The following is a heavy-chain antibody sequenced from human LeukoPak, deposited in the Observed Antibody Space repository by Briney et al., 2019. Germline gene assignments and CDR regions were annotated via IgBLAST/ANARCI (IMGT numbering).Heavy chain of an antibody. CDR3: AGLLSTVTTWNFDY. J-gene: IGHJ4*02. Sequence: PSETLSLTCTVSGGSISSNTHNWAWIRQPPGKGLEWIGSIYYTGNTYYKPSLKSRVTISVDTSENQFSLKVSSATAADTAVYYCAGLLSTVTTWNFDYWGQGTLVTVSS. D-gene: IGHD4-17*01. CDR1: GGSISSNTHN. CDR2: IYYTGNT. V-gene: IGHV4-39*01.